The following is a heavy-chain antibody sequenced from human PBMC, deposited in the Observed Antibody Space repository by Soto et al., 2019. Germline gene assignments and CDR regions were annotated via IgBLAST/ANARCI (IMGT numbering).Heavy chain of an antibody. CDR2: IVPMFGTT. V-gene: IGHV1-69*01. CDR1: GDTFNSYG. Sequence: QVQLVQSGPELKKPGSSVKVSCKAPGDTFNSYGISWVRQAPGQGLEWMGGIVPMFGTTNLALKFEDRVTITADELTKTAYMEIRGLTSEDTAVYYCARDLADVHLWDAFDVWGHGTRVTVSS. CDR3: ARDLADVHLWDAFDV. J-gene: IGHJ3*01. D-gene: IGHD6-13*01.